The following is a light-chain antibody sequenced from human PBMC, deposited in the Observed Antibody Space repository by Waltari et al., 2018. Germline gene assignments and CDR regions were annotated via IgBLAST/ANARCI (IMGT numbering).Light chain of an antibody. CDR1: NSDVGAYNY. CDR3: SSYAHNNHFV. V-gene: IGLV2-8*01. Sequence: QSVLTQHPSATGSPGQSVTIPCTGTNSDVGAYNYVSRYQQHPGQVPKLLIYEGTKRPSGVPDRFSGSKSGNTASLTVSGLQADDEADYYCSSYAHNNHFVFGTGTKVTVL. CDR2: EGT. J-gene: IGLJ1*01.